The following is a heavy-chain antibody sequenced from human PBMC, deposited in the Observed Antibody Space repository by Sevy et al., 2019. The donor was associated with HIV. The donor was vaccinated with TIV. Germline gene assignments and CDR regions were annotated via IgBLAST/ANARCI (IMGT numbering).Heavy chain of an antibody. D-gene: IGHD1-26*01. V-gene: IGHV3-21*06. CDR3: ARGPPDGSYDYFDY. J-gene: IGHJ4*02. CDR2: ISGSSNYI. Sequence: GGSLRLSCAASAFTFSSYNMNWVRQAPGKGLEWVSCISGSSNYIYYAESLKGRFIISRANAKNTLYLQMNSLRADDTAVYYCARGPPDGSYDYFDYWGQGTLVTVSS. CDR1: AFTFSSYN.